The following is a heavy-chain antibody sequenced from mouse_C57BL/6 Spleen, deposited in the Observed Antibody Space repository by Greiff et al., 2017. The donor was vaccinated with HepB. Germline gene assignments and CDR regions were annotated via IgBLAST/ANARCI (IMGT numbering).Heavy chain of an antibody. CDR1: GYTFTSYW. Sequence: QVQLQQPGAELVKPGASVKLSCKASGYTFTSYWMQWVKQRPGQGLEWIGEIDPSDSYTNYNQKFKGKATLTVDTSSSTAYMQLSSLTSEDSAVYYCARHSSYYAMDYWGQGTSVTVSS. CDR2: IDPSDSYT. CDR3: ARHSSYYAMDY. J-gene: IGHJ4*01. V-gene: IGHV1-50*01. D-gene: IGHD6-1*01.